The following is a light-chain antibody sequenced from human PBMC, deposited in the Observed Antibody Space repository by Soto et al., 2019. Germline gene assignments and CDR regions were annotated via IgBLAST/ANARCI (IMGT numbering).Light chain of an antibody. CDR1: QGVNIW. CDR2: RAS. V-gene: IGKV1-5*03. CDR3: QQYNVYWS. J-gene: IGKJ1*01. Sequence: DVQMTQSPSTLSASVGDRVTITCRASQGVNIWMAWYQQKPRRAPKLLIHRASILESGVPSRFSGSGSGTEFTRTISSLQPDDFATYYCQQYNVYWSFGPGTKVEIK.